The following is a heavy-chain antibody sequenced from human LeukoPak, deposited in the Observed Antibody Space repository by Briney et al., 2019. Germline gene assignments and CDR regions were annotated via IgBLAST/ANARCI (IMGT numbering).Heavy chain of an antibody. V-gene: IGHV1-18*01. J-gene: IGHJ4*02. Sequence: ASVKVSCKASGYTFTSYGISWVRQAPGQGLEWMGWISAYNGNTNYAQKLQGRVTMTTDTSTSTAYMELRSLRSDDTAVYYCARGYDYVWGSYRSAFDYWGQGTLVTVSS. CDR2: ISAYNGNT. CDR1: GYTFTSYG. CDR3: ARGYDYVWGSYRSAFDY. D-gene: IGHD3-16*02.